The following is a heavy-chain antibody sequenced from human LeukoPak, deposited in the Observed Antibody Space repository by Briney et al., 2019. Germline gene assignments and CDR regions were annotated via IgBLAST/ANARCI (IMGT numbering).Heavy chain of an antibody. V-gene: IGHV4-30-4*01. D-gene: IGHD3-22*01. CDR2: IYYSGST. J-gene: IGHJ4*02. CDR3: ARGDSSGYPRIDY. Sequence: PSETLSLTCTVSGGSISSGDYYWSWSRQPPGKGLEWIGYIYYSGSTYYNPSLKSRVTISVDTSKNQFSLKLSSVTAADTAVYYCARGDSSGYPRIDYWGQGTLVTVSS. CDR1: GGSISSGDYY.